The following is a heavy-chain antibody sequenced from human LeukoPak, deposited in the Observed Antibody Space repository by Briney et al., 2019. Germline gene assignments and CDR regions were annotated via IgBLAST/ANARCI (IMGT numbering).Heavy chain of an antibody. CDR3: ARGRIFGVVTGAFDI. J-gene: IGHJ3*02. V-gene: IGHV1-18*01. CDR1: GYTFTNYG. D-gene: IGHD3-3*01. Sequence: ASVTVSFKASGYTFTNYGISWVRQAPGQGIEWMGWISAYNGNTNYAQKLQGRVTMTTDTSTSTAYMELRSLRSDDTAVYYCARGRIFGVVTGAFDIWGQGTMVTVSS. CDR2: ISAYNGNT.